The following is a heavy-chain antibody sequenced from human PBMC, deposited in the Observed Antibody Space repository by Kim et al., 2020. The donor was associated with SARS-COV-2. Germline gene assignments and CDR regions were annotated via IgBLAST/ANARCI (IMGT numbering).Heavy chain of an antibody. CDR2: IKTDGSDK. J-gene: IGHJ4*02. D-gene: IGHD3-16*01. CDR1: GFTFSRYW. V-gene: IGHV3-7*03. Sequence: GGSLRLSCVASGFTFSRYWMSWVRQAPGKGLEWVAIIKTDGSDKYYVDSVKGRFTVSRDNAKNSLLLQMNSLRAEETATYYCTNGGKAAGYWGQGTVVTVSS. CDR3: TNGGKAAGY.